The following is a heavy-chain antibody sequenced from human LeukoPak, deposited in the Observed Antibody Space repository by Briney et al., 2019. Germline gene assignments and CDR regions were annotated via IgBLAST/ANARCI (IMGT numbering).Heavy chain of an antibody. Sequence: GGSLRLSCAASGFTFSNYWMSWVRQAPGKGPEWVANIKQDGSEKYYVDSVKGRFTISRDNAKNSLYMQMNSLRAEDTAVYYCAKTTVTTKLLDYWGQGTLVTVSS. J-gene: IGHJ4*02. CDR3: AKTTVTTKLLDY. V-gene: IGHV3-7*01. CDR1: GFTFSNYW. CDR2: IKQDGSEK. D-gene: IGHD4-17*01.